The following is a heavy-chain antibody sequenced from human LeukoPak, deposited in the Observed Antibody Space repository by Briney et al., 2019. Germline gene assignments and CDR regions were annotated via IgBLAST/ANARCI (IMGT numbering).Heavy chain of an antibody. CDR3: ARHCSGGSCYLGPG. D-gene: IGHD2-15*01. V-gene: IGHV3-30-3*01. Sequence: AGGSLRLSCAASGFTFSSYAMHWVRQAPGKGLEWVAVISYDGSNKYYADSVKGRFTISRDNSKNTLYLQMNSLRAEDTAVYYCARHCSGGSCYLGPGWGQGTPVTVSS. CDR2: ISYDGSNK. CDR1: GFTFSSYA. J-gene: IGHJ4*02.